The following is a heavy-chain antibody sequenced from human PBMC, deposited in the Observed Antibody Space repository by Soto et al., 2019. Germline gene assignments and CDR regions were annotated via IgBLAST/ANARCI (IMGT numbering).Heavy chain of an antibody. CDR1: GHTFKKTG. Sequence: QIQVLQSGPEVRKPGTSVKVSCKASGHTFKKTGFSWVRQSLGQGLEWMGWIDADNGDPKYAQKSRVRVSLTTDTATRTAYMAMRAPRSDDTAGYFCVVCPGIQTGGTCLDFWGQGTLVTVSS. CDR2: IDADNGDP. D-gene: IGHD2-8*02. CDR3: VVCPGIQTGGTCLDF. J-gene: IGHJ4*01. V-gene: IGHV1-18*04.